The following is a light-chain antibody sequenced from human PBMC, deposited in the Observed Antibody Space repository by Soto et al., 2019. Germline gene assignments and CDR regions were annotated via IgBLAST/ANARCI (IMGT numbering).Light chain of an antibody. CDR1: RAISTN. CDR3: QHLNGYPRT. J-gene: IGKJ1*01. Sequence: DIQLTQSPSFLSASVGDRVTISCRASRAISTNLAWYQQEPRKAPKLVIYAASTLQSGVPSRFSGSGSGAEFTLTISSLQPEDFATYYCQHLNGYPRTFGQGTKVEIK. CDR2: AAS. V-gene: IGKV1-9*01.